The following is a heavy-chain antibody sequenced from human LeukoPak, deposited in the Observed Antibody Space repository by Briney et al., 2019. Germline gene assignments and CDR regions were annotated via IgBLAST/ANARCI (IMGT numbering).Heavy chain of an antibody. D-gene: IGHD1-20*01. Sequence: GGSLRLSCAASGFTFSSMNWVRQAPGTGLEWVSSISISSSYIYYADSVKGRFTISRDNAKNSLYLQMNSLRAEDTAVYFCAKDEEVTGTNLGLILDAFDIWGQGTMVTVSS. CDR1: GFTFSS. CDR2: ISISSSYI. CDR3: AKDEEVTGTNLGLILDAFDI. V-gene: IGHV3-21*04. J-gene: IGHJ3*02.